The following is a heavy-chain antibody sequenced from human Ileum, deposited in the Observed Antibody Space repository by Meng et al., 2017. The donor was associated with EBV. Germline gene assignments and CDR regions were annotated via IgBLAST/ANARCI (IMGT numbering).Heavy chain of an antibody. J-gene: IGHJ4*02. Sequence: VHLGGCGGGLVKPGGSRILSCTASGFPFSAYTMNWVRQAPGKGLEWVSSISGSSTYLYYAESLKGRFTISRDNAKNSLYLQMTSLRAEDTAVYYCTRGINNDFWGQGTLVTVSS. CDR1: GFPFSAYT. V-gene: IGHV3-21*01. D-gene: IGHD2-21*01. CDR3: TRGINNDF. CDR2: ISGSSTYL.